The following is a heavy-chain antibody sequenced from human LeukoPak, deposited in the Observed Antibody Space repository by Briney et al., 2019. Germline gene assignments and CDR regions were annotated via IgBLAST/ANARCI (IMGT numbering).Heavy chain of an antibody. Sequence: PGGSLRLSCAASGFTFSSYEMNWVRQAPGKGLEWVSYISSSGSTIYYADSVKGRFTSSRHNAKNSLYLQMNSLRAEDTAVYYCARVRYYDSSGALDYWGQGTLVTVSS. CDR1: GFTFSSYE. CDR3: ARVRYYDSSGALDY. J-gene: IGHJ4*02. CDR2: ISSSGSTI. D-gene: IGHD3-22*01. V-gene: IGHV3-48*03.